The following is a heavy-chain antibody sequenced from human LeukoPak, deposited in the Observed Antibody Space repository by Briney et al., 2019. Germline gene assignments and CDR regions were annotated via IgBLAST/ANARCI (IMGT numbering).Heavy chain of an antibody. V-gene: IGHV3-7*01. D-gene: IGHD5-18*01. CDR3: AKGSRAFTALAHYFDY. CDR1: GFTLSNYW. J-gene: IGHJ4*02. Sequence: PGGSLRLSCVASGFTLSNYWMSWVRQAPGKGLEWVANINQDGSETYYVDSVKGRFTISRDNAKNSLHLQMNSLRAEDRAVYYCAKGSRAFTALAHYFDYGGQGTLVTVSS. CDR2: INQDGSET.